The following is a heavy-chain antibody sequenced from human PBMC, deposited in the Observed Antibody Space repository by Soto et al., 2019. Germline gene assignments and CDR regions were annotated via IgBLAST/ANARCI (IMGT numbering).Heavy chain of an antibody. D-gene: IGHD3-10*01. Sequence: SETLSLTCTVSGGSISSSSYYWGWIRQPPGKGLEWIGSIYYSGSTYYNPSLKSRVTISVDTSKNQFSLKLSSVTAADTAVYYCARHAGEVRGQYYYYYGMDVWGQGTTVTV. CDR3: ARHAGEVRGQYYYYYGMDV. CDR2: IYYSGST. J-gene: IGHJ6*02. CDR1: GGSISSSSYY. V-gene: IGHV4-39*01.